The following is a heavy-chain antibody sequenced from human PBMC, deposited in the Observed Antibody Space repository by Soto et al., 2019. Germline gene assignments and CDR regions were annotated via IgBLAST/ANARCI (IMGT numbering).Heavy chain of an antibody. CDR2: INPSGGST. J-gene: IGHJ4*02. Sequence: ASVKVSCKASGYTFTSYYMHWVRQAPGQGLEWIGIINPSGGSTSYAQKFQGRVTMTRDTSTSTVYMELSSLRSEDTAVYYCASGDCSSTSCSTYFDYWGQGTLVTVSS. V-gene: IGHV1-46*03. CDR3: ASGDCSSTSCSTYFDY. CDR1: GYTFTSYY. D-gene: IGHD2-2*01.